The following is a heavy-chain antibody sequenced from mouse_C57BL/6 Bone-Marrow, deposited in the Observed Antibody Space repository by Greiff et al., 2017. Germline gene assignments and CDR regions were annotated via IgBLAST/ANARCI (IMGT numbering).Heavy chain of an antibody. CDR2: ITHSGET. CDR3: AGDRRVNPFDY. J-gene: IGHJ2*01. V-gene: IGHV12-3*01. CDR1: GFPITRGYY. D-gene: IGHD2-2*01. Sequence: VKLVESGPGLVKPSQSLFLTCSITGFPITRGYYWIWIRQSPGKPLEWLGYITHSGETFYNPSLQSPISITREPSKNQFFLQLHAVTTEDTALYYCAGDRRVNPFDYWGQGTTLTVSS.